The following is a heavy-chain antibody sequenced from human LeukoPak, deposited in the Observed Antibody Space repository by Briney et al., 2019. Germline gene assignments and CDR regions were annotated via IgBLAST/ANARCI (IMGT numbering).Heavy chain of an antibody. CDR3: ARDPRWLQGAFDI. CDR1: GGSISSYY. Sequence: PSETLSLTCTVSGGSISSYYWSWIRQPPGKGLEWIGYIYYSGSTNYNPSLKSRVTISVDTSKNQFSLKLSSVTAADTAVCYCARDPRWLQGAFDIWGQGTMVTVSS. D-gene: IGHD5-24*01. J-gene: IGHJ3*02. V-gene: IGHV4-59*01. CDR2: IYYSGST.